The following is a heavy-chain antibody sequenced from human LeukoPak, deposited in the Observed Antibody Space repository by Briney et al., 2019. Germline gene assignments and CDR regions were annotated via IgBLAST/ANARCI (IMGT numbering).Heavy chain of an antibody. Sequence: SRTLSLTCTVAGGSISSGSYYWSWIRQPPGKGLEWIGYIYYSGSTNYNPSLKSRVTISVDTSKNQFSLKLSSVTAADTAVYYCARDMVYCCSTSCLNCFDPRGQGTLVTVSS. CDR2: IYYSGST. J-gene: IGHJ5*02. CDR1: GGSISSGSYY. CDR3: ARDMVYCCSTSCLNCFDP. D-gene: IGHD2-2*01. V-gene: IGHV4-61*01.